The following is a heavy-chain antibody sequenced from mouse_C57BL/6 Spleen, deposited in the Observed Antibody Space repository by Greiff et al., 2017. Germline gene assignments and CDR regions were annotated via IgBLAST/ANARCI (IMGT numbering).Heavy chain of an antibody. J-gene: IGHJ2*01. CDR2: IYPGRGNT. CDR3: ARWLLPHSSINY. Sequence: QVQLQQSGPELVKHGASVKISCKASGYSFSSYYIHWVKQRPGQGLEWIGWIYPGRGNTNYNEKFKGKATLTADTSSRTAYMQLSSLTSEDSAVFSCARWLLPHSSINYWGQGTTLTDSS. V-gene: IGHV1-66*01. D-gene: IGHD2-3*01. CDR1: GYSFSSYY.